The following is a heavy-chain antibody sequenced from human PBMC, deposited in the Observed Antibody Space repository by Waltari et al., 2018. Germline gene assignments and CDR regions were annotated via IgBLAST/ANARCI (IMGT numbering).Heavy chain of an antibody. Sequence: EVRLVESGGGLGEPGRSLRLSCSTSGFTFGDYGISWVRQAPGKGLEWVGFIRSKTDYGTAEYAASMKGRFIISRDDSKSVAYLQMNNLKPEDTAVYYCARVEGSFWSGYRFDSWGQGTPVTVSS. CDR2: IRSKTDYGTA. CDR1: GFTFGDYG. J-gene: IGHJ4*02. D-gene: IGHD3-3*01. V-gene: IGHV3-49*04. CDR3: ARVEGSFWSGYRFDS.